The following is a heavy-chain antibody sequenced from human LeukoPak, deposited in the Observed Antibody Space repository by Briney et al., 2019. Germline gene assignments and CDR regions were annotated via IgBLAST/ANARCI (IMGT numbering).Heavy chain of an antibody. Sequence: ASVKVSCKASGYAFTGYYMHWVRQAPGQGLEWMGWINPNSGGTNCAQKFQGRVTMTRDTSISTAYMELSRLRSDDTAVYYCARRGILWFGEVSSYYYGMDVWGQGTTVTVSS. CDR1: GYAFTGYY. J-gene: IGHJ6*02. V-gene: IGHV1-2*02. CDR2: INPNSGGT. D-gene: IGHD3-10*01. CDR3: ARRGILWFGEVSSYYYGMDV.